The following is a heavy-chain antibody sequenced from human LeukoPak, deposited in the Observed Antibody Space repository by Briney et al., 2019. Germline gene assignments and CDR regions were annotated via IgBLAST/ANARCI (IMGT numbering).Heavy chain of an antibody. J-gene: IGHJ3*02. CDR3: AREGGDIVGVYDAFDI. V-gene: IGHV3-21*01. CDR1: GFSFSSYS. D-gene: IGHD1-26*01. Sequence: PGGSLRLSCADSGFSFSSYSMNWVRQAPGKGLDWVSSISSSKYIYYADSVKGRFTISRDNAKNSLYLQMNSLRAEDTAVYYCAREGGDIVGVYDAFDIWGQGTMVTVSS. CDR2: ISSSKYI.